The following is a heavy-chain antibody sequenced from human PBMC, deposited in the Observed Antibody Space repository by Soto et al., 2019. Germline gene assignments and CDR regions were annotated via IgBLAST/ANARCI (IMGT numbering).Heavy chain of an antibody. V-gene: IGHV3-33*01. CDR1: GFTFSSYG. J-gene: IGHJ4*02. Sequence: PGGSLRLSCAASGFTFSSYGMHWVRQAPGKGLEWVAVIWYDGSNKYYADSVKGRFTISRDNSKNTLYLQMNSLRAEDTAVYYCARELSSSSGWFAPFDYWGQGTLVTVSS. CDR2: IWYDGSNK. D-gene: IGHD6-19*01. CDR3: ARELSSSSGWFAPFDY.